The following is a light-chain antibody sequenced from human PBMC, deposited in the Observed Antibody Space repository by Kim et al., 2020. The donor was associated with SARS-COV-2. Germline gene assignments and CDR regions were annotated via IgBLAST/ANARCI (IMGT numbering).Light chain of an antibody. CDR2: LNSDGSH. V-gene: IGLV4-69*01. Sequence: QPVLTQSPSASASLGASVKLTCTLSSGHSSYAIAWHQQQPEKGPRYLMKLNSDGSHSKGDGIPDRFSGSSSGAERYLTISSLQSDDEADYYCQTWGTGIVVFGGGTQLTVL. CDR1: SGHSSYA. CDR3: QTWGTGIVV. J-gene: IGLJ2*01.